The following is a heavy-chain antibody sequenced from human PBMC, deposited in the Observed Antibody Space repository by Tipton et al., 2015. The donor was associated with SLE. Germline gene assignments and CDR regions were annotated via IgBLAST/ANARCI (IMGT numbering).Heavy chain of an antibody. V-gene: IGHV4-59*01. D-gene: IGHD6-13*01. J-gene: IGHJ5*02. CDR3: AGGGSSWYRNWFDP. Sequence: TLSLTCSVSGGSISHYYWNWFRQPPGKGLEWIGNVYNAGSTNHNPSLKSRVTISLDTSKNQFSLKLTSVTAADTAVYYCAGGGSSWYRNWFDPWGQGTLVTVSS. CDR1: GGSISHYY. CDR2: VYNAGST.